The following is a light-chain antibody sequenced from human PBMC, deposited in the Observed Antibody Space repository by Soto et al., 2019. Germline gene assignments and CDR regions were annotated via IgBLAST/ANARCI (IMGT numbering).Light chain of an antibody. Sequence: DIQMTQSPSSLSASVGDRVTITCRAGQGISSYLAWYQQKPGKAPKLLIYAASTLQSGVPPRFSGSGSGTEFTLTISSLQPDDVAVYYCQQFYSIPYTFGQGTKVDIK. CDR1: QGISSY. CDR3: QQFYSIPYT. V-gene: IGKV1-9*01. J-gene: IGKJ2*01. CDR2: AAS.